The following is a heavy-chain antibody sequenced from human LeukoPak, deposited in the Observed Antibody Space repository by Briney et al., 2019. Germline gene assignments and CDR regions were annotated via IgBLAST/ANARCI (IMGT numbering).Heavy chain of an antibody. D-gene: IGHD3-16*01. CDR1: GESMRTGGYY. CDR2: IYYSRST. CDR3: ARGDGSHSYAKGFDI. V-gene: IGHV4-31*11. J-gene: IGHJ3*02. Sequence: PSETLSLTCGVSGESMRTGGYYWTWIRQHPGKGLEWIGYIYYSRSTYYNPSLKDRISMSVDTSNNRFSVKLTAVTAADTAVYFCARGDGSHSYAKGFDIWGQGTLVTVSS.